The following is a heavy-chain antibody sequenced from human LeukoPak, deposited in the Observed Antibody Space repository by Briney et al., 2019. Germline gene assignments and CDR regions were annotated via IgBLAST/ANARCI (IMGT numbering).Heavy chain of an antibody. CDR2: INHSGST. D-gene: IGHD2-15*01. V-gene: IGHV4-34*01. Sequence: SETLSLTCAVYGGSFSGYYWSWIRQPPGKGLEWIGEINHSGSTNYNPSLKSRVTISVDTSKNQFSLKLSSVTAADTAVYYCARFFSVVVAIDIWGQGTMVTVSS. J-gene: IGHJ3*02. CDR3: ARFFSVVVAIDI. CDR1: GGSFSGYY.